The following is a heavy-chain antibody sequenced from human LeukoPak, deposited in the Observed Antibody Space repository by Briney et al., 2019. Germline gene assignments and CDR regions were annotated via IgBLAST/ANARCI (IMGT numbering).Heavy chain of an antibody. CDR3: AKSNGYGLVDI. CDR1: GGSISSTSY. D-gene: IGHD3-10*01. J-gene: IGHJ3*02. CDR2: FYYSGST. V-gene: IGHV4-39*07. Sequence: SETLSLTCTVSGGSISSTSYWGWIRQPPGKGLEWIGSFYYSGSTYYNPSLKSRVTISLDTSRNQFSLKLTSVTAADTAVYYCAKSNGYGLVDIWGQGTMVTVSS.